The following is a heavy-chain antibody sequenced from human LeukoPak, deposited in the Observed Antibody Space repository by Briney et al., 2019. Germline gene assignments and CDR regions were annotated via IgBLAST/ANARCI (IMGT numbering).Heavy chain of an antibody. Sequence: PGGSLRLSCAVSGITLSNYGMSWVRQAPGKGLEWVAGISGSGGGTHYADSVKGRFTISRDNPKNTLHLQMNSLRAEDTAAYFCAKRGVVIRVILVGFHKEAYYFDSWGQGALVIVSS. V-gene: IGHV3-23*01. CDR2: ISGSGGGT. J-gene: IGHJ4*02. D-gene: IGHD3-10*01. CDR1: GITLSNYG. CDR3: AKRGVVIRVILVGFHKEAYYFDS.